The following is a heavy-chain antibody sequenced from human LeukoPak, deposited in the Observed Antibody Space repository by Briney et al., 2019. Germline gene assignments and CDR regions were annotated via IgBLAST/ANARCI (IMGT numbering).Heavy chain of an antibody. CDR1: GLTFSNYW. Sequence: GGSLRLSCAASGLTFSNYWMSWVRQAPGKGLEWVANIKQDGSEKYYVNSVKGRFTISRDNAKNSLYLQMNSLRAEDTAIYYCAREDDWNYEDYWGQGILVTVSS. CDR3: AREDDWNYEDY. CDR2: IKQDGSEK. V-gene: IGHV3-7*01. D-gene: IGHD1-7*01. J-gene: IGHJ4*02.